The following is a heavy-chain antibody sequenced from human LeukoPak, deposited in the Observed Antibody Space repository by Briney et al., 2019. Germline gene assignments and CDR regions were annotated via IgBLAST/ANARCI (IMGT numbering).Heavy chain of an antibody. J-gene: IGHJ4*02. D-gene: IGHD3-10*01. CDR2: IIPLFDTV. V-gene: IGHV1-69*05. CDR3: ARGEYSMVRGAPD. CDR1: GGTFYNYT. Sequence: SVKVSCKPSGGTFYNYTTSWVRRAPGQGLEWMGGIIPLFDTVNYAQKFQGRVTITTDESTTTAYMELSSLRYEDTAVYYCARGEYSMVRGAPDWGQGTLVTVSS.